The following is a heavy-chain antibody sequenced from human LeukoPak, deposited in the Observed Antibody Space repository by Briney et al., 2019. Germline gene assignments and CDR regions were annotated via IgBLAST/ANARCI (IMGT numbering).Heavy chain of an antibody. CDR1: GVTFSSYA. CDR2: ISGSGGST. Sequence: GGSLRLSCAASGVTFSSYAMCWGRQAPGEGLEWVSAISGSGGSTYYADSVKGRFTISRDNSKNTLYLQINSLRAEDTAVYYCAKEGAVVPAADYWGQGTLVTVSS. D-gene: IGHD2-2*01. CDR3: AKEGAVVPAADY. J-gene: IGHJ4*02. V-gene: IGHV3-23*01.